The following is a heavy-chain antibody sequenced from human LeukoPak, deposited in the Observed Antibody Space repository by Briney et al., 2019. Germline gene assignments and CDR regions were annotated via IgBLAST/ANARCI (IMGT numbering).Heavy chain of an antibody. Sequence: GGSLTLSCVASGFTFSSYAMSWVRQSPGKGLEWLSAINSSGGTTYYADFVKGRFTISRDNSKNTLYLQMNSLRAEDTAVYYCAKKQSGAAFDAFDIWGQGTMVTVSS. CDR3: AKKQSGAAFDAFDI. CDR2: INSSGGTT. V-gene: IGHV3-23*01. J-gene: IGHJ3*02. CDR1: GFTFSSYA. D-gene: IGHD1/OR15-1a*01.